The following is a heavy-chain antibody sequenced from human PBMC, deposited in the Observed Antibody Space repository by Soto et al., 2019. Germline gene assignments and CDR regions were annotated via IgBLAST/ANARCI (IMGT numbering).Heavy chain of an antibody. CDR2: IYWDDDK. D-gene: IGHD3-10*01. V-gene: IGHV2-5*02. Sequence: QITLKESGPTLVKPTQTLTLTCTFSGFSLTTGGVGVGWIRQPPGKALDWLALIYWDDDKRYSPSLRSRLTIXKXXSKNQVVLTMTNLDPVDTATYHCARAQWFGDPFDYWGQGILVTVSS. J-gene: IGHJ4*02. CDR3: ARAQWFGDPFDY. CDR1: GFSLTTGGVG.